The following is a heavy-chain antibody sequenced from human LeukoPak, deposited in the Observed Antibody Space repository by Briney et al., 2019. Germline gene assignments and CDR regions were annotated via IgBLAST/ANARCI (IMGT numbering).Heavy chain of an antibody. CDR3: AKTRGSWNY. Sequence: GGSLRLSCAASGFTFSSYGMHWVRQAPGKGLEWVAVISYDGSNKYYADSVKGRFTISRDNSKNTLYLQMNSPRAEDTAVYYCAKTRGSWNYWGQGTLVTVSS. D-gene: IGHD5-12*01. CDR2: ISYDGSNK. J-gene: IGHJ4*02. CDR1: GFTFSSYG. V-gene: IGHV3-30*18.